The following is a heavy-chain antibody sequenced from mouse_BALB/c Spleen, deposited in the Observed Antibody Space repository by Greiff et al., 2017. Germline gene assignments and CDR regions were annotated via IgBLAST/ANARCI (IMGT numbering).Heavy chain of an antibody. CDR2: INPSTGYT. D-gene: IGHD1-1*01. Sequence: QVQLQQSGAELAKPGASVKMSCKASGYTFTSYWMHWVKQRPGQGLEWIGYINPSTGYTEYNQKFKDKATLTADKSSSTAYMQLSSLTSEDSAVYYCARSRGLSYYGSNYAMDYWGQGTSVTVSS. J-gene: IGHJ4*01. V-gene: IGHV1-7*01. CDR1: GYTFTSYW. CDR3: ARSRGLSYYGSNYAMDY.